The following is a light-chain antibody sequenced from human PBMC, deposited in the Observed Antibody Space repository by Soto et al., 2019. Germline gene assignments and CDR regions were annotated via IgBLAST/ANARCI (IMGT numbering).Light chain of an antibody. Sequence: QSVLTQPASVSGSPGQSITISCAGTSSDVGGHNYVSWYQQHPGKAPKLIIYDVNNRPSGVSNRFSGSKSGNTASLTISGLQAEDEADYFCYSHISSSTLYVFGTGTKVTVL. CDR2: DVN. CDR3: YSHISSSTLYV. V-gene: IGLV2-14*03. J-gene: IGLJ1*01. CDR1: SSDVGGHNY.